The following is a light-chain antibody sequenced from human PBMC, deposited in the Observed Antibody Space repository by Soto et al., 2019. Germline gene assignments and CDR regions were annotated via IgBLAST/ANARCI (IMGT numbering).Light chain of an antibody. J-gene: IGKJ2*01. CDR2: GAS. CDR1: QSVSASF. V-gene: IGKV3-20*01. CDR3: QQYGTSPPEYT. Sequence: EIVLTQSPGTLSLSPGERATLSCRASQSVSASFLACYQQKPGQAPRLLIYGASSRATGIPDRFSGGGSETDFTLTISRLEPEDFAVYYCQQYGTSPPEYTFGQGTKLEIK.